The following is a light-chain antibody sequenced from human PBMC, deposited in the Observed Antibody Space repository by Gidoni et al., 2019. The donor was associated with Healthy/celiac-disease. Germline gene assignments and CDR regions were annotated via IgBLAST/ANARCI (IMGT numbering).Light chain of an antibody. CDR3: QQYGSSLPLT. J-gene: IGKJ4*01. CDR2: GAS. V-gene: IGKV3-20*01. Sequence: EIVLTQSPGTLSLSPGEIATLSCSASKSVSSSYLAWYHHKSCQAPRLLIYGASSRATGIPDRFSGSWSGTDFTLNISRMDAEDFAVYYCQQYGSSLPLTFGGGTKVEIK. CDR1: KSVSSSY.